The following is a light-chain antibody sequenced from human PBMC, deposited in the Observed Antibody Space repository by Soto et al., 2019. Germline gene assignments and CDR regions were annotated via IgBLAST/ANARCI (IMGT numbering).Light chain of an antibody. CDR1: QTFSSH. V-gene: IGKV3-11*01. J-gene: IGKJ5*01. CDR3: QQLSNWPPVIT. CDR2: DAS. Sequence: EIVLTHSPATLSLSPGERATLSCRASQTFSSHLAWYQQKPGQAPRLLIYDASKRATGIPARFSGRGSGTAFTLTISSLEPEDFAVYYCQQLSNWPPVITFGQGTRLE.